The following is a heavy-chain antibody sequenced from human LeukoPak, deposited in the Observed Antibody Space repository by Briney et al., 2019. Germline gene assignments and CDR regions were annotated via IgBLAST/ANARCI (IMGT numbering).Heavy chain of an antibody. Sequence: GGSLRLSCAASGFTFSSYAMHWVRQAPGKGLEWVAVISYDGSNKYYADSVKGRFTISRDNSKNTLYLQMNSLRAEDTAVYYCARASGGYYYDSRGYYNWGQGTLVTVSS. V-gene: IGHV3-30-3*01. CDR3: ARASGGYYYDSRGYYN. CDR2: ISYDGSNK. CDR1: GFTFSSYA. D-gene: IGHD3-22*01. J-gene: IGHJ4*02.